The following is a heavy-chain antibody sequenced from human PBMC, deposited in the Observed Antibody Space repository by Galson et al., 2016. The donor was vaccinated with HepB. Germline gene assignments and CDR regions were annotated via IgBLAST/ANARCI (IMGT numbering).Heavy chain of an antibody. CDR1: GLTFSSYG. V-gene: IGHV3-30*18. J-gene: IGHJ6*02. CDR3: AKDRRYYDSSGYFWEGYYYDGMDV. Sequence: SLRLSCAASGLTFSSYGMHWVRQAPGKGLEWVAVISYDGSDKYYADSVKVRFTISRDNSKNTLYLQMNSLRPEDTAVYYCAKDRRYYDSSGYFWEGYYYDGMDVWGQGTTVTVSS. D-gene: IGHD3-22*01. CDR2: ISYDGSDK.